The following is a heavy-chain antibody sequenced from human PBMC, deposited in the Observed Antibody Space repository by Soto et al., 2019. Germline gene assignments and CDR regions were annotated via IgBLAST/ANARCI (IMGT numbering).Heavy chain of an antibody. J-gene: IGHJ6*02. CDR2: IYYSGST. CDR1: GGSVSSGSYY. CDR3: ARLTARPANYYYYGMDV. D-gene: IGHD5-18*01. Sequence: PSETLSLTCTVSGGSVSSGSYYWSWIRQPPGKGLEWIGYIYYSGSTNYNPSLKSRVTISVDTSKNLFPLKLSSVTAADTAVYYCARLTARPANYYYYGMDVWGQGTTVTVSS. V-gene: IGHV4-61*01.